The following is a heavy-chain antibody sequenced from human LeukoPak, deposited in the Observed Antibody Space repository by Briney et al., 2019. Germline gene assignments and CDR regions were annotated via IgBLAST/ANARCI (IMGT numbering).Heavy chain of an antibody. Sequence: GASVKVSCKASGGTFSSYAISWVRQAPGQGLEWMGWISAYNGNTNYAQKLQGRVTMTTDTSTSTAYMELRSLRSDDTAVYYCASPSGSYYNGDNWFDPWGQGTLVTVSS. J-gene: IGHJ5*02. D-gene: IGHD3-10*01. CDR3: ASPSGSYYNGDNWFDP. CDR2: ISAYNGNT. V-gene: IGHV1-18*01. CDR1: GGTFSSYA.